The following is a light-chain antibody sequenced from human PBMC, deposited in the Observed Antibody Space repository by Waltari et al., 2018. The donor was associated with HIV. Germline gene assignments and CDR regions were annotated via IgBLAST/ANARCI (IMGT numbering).Light chain of an antibody. CDR3: QQLESYTQIS. Sequence: DIQLTQSPSILSASVGDRVTITCRTSQGISSYLAWYQQKPGKAPKLLIYAASTLQSGVPSRFSGSGSGTEFTLTISSLQPEDFATYYCQQLESYTQISFGGGTKLEIK. V-gene: IGKV1-9*01. CDR2: AAS. CDR1: QGISSY. J-gene: IGKJ4*01.